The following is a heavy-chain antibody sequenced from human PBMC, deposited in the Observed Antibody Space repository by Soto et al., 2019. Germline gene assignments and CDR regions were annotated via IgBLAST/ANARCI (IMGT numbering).Heavy chain of an antibody. J-gene: IGHJ5*02. V-gene: IGHV3-21*01. Sequence: GGSLRLSCAASGLIFSKYWMHWIRQAPGKGLGWVSAISGGGGSTYYADSVKGRFTISRDNAKNSLYLQMNSLRAEDTAVYYCARDADNYRFFIVGAPSWFDPWGQGTLVTVSS. CDR3: ARDADNYRFFIVGAPSWFDP. CDR1: GLIFSKYW. CDR2: ISGGGGST. D-gene: IGHD1-26*01.